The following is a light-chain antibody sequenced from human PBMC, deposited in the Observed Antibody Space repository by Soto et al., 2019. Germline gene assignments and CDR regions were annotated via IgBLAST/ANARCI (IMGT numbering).Light chain of an antibody. CDR2: EVS. CDR3: IQSIQLPLT. J-gene: IGKJ4*01. CDR1: QSILHSDGQTY. Sequence: DVVMTQTPLSLSVTHGQPASISCKSSQSILHSDGQTYLYWYLQKPGQPPHLLIYEVSNRFSGVPDRFRGIGSGTYVTSKISSVEAEDVGVYYCIQSIQLPLTFGGGKKVEIK. V-gene: IGKV2D-29*01.